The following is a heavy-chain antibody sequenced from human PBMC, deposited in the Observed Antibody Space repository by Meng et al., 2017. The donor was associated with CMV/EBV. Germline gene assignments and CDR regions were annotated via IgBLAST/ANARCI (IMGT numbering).Heavy chain of an antibody. CDR1: GFTFDDYG. Sequence: GESQKISCAASGFTFDDYGMSWVRQAPGKGLEWVSGINWNGGSTGYADSVKGRFTISRDNAKNSLYLQMNSLRAEDTALYYCARDQDSYYYDSSGYWDYWGQGTLVTVSS. J-gene: IGHJ4*02. CDR2: INWNGGST. V-gene: IGHV3-20*04. D-gene: IGHD3-22*01. CDR3: ARDQDSYYYDSSGYWDY.